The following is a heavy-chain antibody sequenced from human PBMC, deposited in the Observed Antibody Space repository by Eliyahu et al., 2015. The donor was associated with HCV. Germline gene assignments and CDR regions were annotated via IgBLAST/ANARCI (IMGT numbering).Heavy chain of an antibody. CDR2: ISGNSDSDYI. V-gene: IGHV3-11*06. CDR3: ARLGYCHLTICKGDWFDS. Sequence: QVQLVQSGGDLVKPGGSLRLSCTASGFTFSAXFLTWIRQAPGKGLEWISYISGNSDSDYIKYADSVKGRFTISRDNAKNSLYLQMNSLRVEDTAVYYCARLGYCHLTICKGDWFDSWGQGTLVTVSS. D-gene: IGHD2-15*01. CDR1: GFTFSAXF. J-gene: IGHJ5*01.